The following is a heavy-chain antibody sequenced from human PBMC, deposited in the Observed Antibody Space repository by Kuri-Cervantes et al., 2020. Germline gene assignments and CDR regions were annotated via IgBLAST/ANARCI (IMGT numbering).Heavy chain of an antibody. Sequence: SETLSLTCAISGYSISSGYYWGWIRQPPGKGLEWIGSIYHSGSTYYNPSLKSRVTISVDTSKNQFSLKLRSVTAADTAVYYCAKVGISGMSDHYFHYMDVWGKGITVTVSS. CDR1: GYSISSGYY. CDR3: AKVGISGMSDHYFHYMDV. V-gene: IGHV4-38-2*01. D-gene: IGHD1-20*01. J-gene: IGHJ6*03. CDR2: IYHSGST.